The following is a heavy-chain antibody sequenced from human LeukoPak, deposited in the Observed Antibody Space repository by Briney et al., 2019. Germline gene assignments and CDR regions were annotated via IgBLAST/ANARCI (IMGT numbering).Heavy chain of an antibody. V-gene: IGHV3-23*01. CDR2: ISASGGTT. J-gene: IGHJ4*02. CDR3: AKDSRYGDRWDYDY. D-gene: IGHD2-21*02. Sequence: GGSLRLSCAASGFMFSDCAMNWVRQAPGRGLEWLAAISASGGTTYYTDSVNGRFTISRDNSQNTLFLQMNSLRAEDTAVYYCAKDSRYGDRWDYDYWGQGTLVTVSS. CDR1: GFMFSDCA.